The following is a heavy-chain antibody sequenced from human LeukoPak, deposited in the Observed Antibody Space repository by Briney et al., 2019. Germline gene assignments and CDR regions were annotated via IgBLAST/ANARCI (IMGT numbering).Heavy chain of an antibody. CDR3: AHATLAGSFDY. V-gene: IGHV2-5*02. Sequence: SGPTLVKPTQTLTLTCTFSGFSLSTYGVGVGWIRQPPGKALEWLALIYWDDDERYSPSLKSRLTITKDTSKNQVALTMTNMDPVDTATYYCAHATLAGSFDYWGQGTLVTVSS. CDR2: IYWDDDE. J-gene: IGHJ4*02. D-gene: IGHD6-19*01. CDR1: GFSLSTYGVG.